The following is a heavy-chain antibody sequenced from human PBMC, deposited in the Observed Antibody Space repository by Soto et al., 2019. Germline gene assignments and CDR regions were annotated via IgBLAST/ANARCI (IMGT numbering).Heavy chain of an antibody. CDR2: ISGSGGST. V-gene: IGHV3-23*01. CDR1: GFTFSTYA. CDR3: ATRRDASYYYYGMDV. D-gene: IGHD2-2*01. J-gene: IGHJ6*02. Sequence: GGSLRLSCAASGFTFSTYAMSWVRQAPGKGLEWVSAISGSGGSTYYADSVKGRFTISRDNSKNTLFLQMNSLRAEDTAVYYCATRRDASYYYYGMDVWGQGTTVTVSS.